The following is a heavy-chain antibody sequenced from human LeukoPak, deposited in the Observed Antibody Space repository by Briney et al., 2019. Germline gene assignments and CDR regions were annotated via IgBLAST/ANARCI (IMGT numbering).Heavy chain of an antibody. CDR1: GYTFTSYA. Sequence: ASVKVSCKASGYTFTSYAMNWVRQAPGQGLEWMGWINTNTGNPTYARGFTGRFVFSLDTSVSTAYLQISSLKAEDTAVYYCARAKREYDFWSGYYDLIDYWGQGTLVTVSS. CDR2: INTNTGNP. CDR3: ARAKREYDFWSGYYDLIDY. D-gene: IGHD3-3*01. V-gene: IGHV7-4-1*02. J-gene: IGHJ4*02.